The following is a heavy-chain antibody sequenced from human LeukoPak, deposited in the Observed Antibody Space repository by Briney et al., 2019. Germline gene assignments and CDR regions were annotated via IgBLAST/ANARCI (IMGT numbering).Heavy chain of an antibody. D-gene: IGHD3-3*01. V-gene: IGHV1-18*01. CDR3: ASGRGITIFGVVTKDYYYGMDV. J-gene: IGHJ6*04. CDR2: ISAYNGNT. CDR1: GYTFTSYG. Sequence: SVRLSCKASGYTFTSYGISWVRQAPGQGLEWMGWISAYNGNTNYAQRLQGRVTMTTDTSTSTAYMELRSLRSDDTAVYYCASGRGITIFGVVTKDYYYGMDVWGEGTSDTVSS.